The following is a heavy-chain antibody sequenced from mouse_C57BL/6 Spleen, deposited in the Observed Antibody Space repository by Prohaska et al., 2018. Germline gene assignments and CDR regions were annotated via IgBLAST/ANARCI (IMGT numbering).Heavy chain of an antibody. V-gene: IGHV1-53*01. CDR1: FTSYW. CDR2: INPSNGGT. D-gene: IGHD2-1*01. CDR3: ARETYGNWYFDV. Sequence: FTSYWMHWVKQRPGQGLEWIGNINPSNGGTNYNEKFKSKATLTVDKSSSTAYMQLSSLTSEDSAVYYCARETYGNWYFDVWGTGTTVTVSS. J-gene: IGHJ1*03.